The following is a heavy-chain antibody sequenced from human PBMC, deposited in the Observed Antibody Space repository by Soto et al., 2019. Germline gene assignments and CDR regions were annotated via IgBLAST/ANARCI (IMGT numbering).Heavy chain of an antibody. CDR3: AKNQERELPRVIDF. CDR1: GFTFSSYS. Sequence: VGSLRLSCAASGFTFSSYSMHWVRQAPGKGLEWVAVISYDGSNKYYADSVKGRFTISRDNSKNTLYLQMSSLRAEDTALYYCAKNQERELPRVIDFWGQGTLVTVSS. V-gene: IGHV3-30-3*02. CDR2: ISYDGSNK. J-gene: IGHJ4*02. D-gene: IGHD1-7*01.